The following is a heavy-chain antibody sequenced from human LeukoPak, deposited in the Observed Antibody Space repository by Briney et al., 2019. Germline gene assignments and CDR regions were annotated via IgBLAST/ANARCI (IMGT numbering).Heavy chain of an antibody. Sequence: PSETLSLTCAVYGGSFSGYYWSWVRQPPGMGLEWIGEINHSGSIKYNPSLKSRVTISVDTSKNQFSLKLSSVTAADTAVYYCARNFDIWGQGIMVTVSS. V-gene: IGHV4-34*01. CDR3: ARNFDI. J-gene: IGHJ3*02. CDR2: INHSGSI. CDR1: GGSFSGYY.